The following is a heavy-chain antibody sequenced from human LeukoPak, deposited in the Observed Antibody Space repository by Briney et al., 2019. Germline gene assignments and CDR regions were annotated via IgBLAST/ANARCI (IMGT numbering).Heavy chain of an antibody. Sequence: GGSLRLSCAASGFTFDNYAIHWVRQAPGKGLEWVSLISGDGGSTYYADSVKGRFTISRDNSKNSLYLQMNSLRTEDTPLYYCAKDIDASGYSSSWYPDYWGQGTLVTVSS. CDR1: GFTFDNYA. CDR3: AKDIDASGYSSSWYPDY. J-gene: IGHJ4*02. V-gene: IGHV3-43*02. D-gene: IGHD6-13*01. CDR2: ISGDGGST.